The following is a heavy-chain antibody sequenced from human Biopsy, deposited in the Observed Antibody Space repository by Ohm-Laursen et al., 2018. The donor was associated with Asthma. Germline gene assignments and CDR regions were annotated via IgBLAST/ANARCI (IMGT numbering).Heavy chain of an antibody. D-gene: IGHD6-13*01. Sequence: GPLSLTCSLSSGSGGYMRSGNYYWGWIRQPPGKGLERLGSIYYSGTTYYNPSLESRVTVSADTSKNQFSLKLASVTAADTAVYYCVRGSSSWHHGPFHYYYGLDVWGQGTTATVSS. CDR2: IYYSGTT. J-gene: IGHJ6*02. V-gene: IGHV4-39*01. CDR1: SGSGGYMRSGNYY. CDR3: VRGSSSWHHGPFHYYYGLDV.